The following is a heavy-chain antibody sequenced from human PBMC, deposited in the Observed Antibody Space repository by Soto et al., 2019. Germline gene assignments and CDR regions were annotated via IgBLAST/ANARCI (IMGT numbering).Heavy chain of an antibody. Sequence: ASVKVSCKASGYTFTGYYMHWVRQAPGQGLEWMGWINPNSGGTNYAQKFQGWVTMTRDTSISTAYMELSRLRSDDTAVYYCARYIPGVRYYGMDVWGQGTTVTVSS. D-gene: IGHD2-2*01. CDR3: ARYIPGVRYYGMDV. V-gene: IGHV1-2*04. J-gene: IGHJ6*02. CDR2: INPNSGGT. CDR1: GYTFTGYY.